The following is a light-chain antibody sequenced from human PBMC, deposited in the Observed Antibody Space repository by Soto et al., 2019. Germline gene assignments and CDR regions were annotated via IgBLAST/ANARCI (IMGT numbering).Light chain of an antibody. CDR1: QSVSSRH. V-gene: IGKV3-20*01. CDR3: QQYGSSRFT. Sequence: EIVLTQSPGTLSLSAGEIATLSCRASQSVSSRHLAWYQQKPGQAPRLLIYGASSRATGIPDRFSGSGSGTDFTLTISRLEPEDFAVYYCQQYGSSRFTFGPGTKVDIK. CDR2: GAS. J-gene: IGKJ3*01.